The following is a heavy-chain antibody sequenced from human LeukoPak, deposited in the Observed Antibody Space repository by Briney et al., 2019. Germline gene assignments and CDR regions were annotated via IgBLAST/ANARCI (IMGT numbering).Heavy chain of an antibody. CDR3: ARVRGGYSYGYYDY. Sequence: TSETLSLTCTVSGGSISSYYWSWIRQPPGKGLEWIGYIYYSGSTNYNPSLKSRVTISVDTSKNQFSLKLSSVTAADTAVYYCARVRGGYSYGYYDYWGQGTLVTVSS. V-gene: IGHV4-59*01. CDR2: IYYSGST. CDR1: GGSISSYY. J-gene: IGHJ4*02. D-gene: IGHD5-18*01.